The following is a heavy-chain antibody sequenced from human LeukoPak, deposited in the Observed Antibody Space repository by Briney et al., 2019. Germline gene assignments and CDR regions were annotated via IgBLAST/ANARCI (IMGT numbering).Heavy chain of an antibody. CDR1: GFTFDAYA. V-gene: IGHV3-20*04. CDR3: ESGSVQLWLRDTYYYMDV. CDR2: ITWDGRIT. D-gene: IGHD5-18*01. J-gene: IGHJ6*03. Sequence: GESLRLSCAASGFTFDAYAMNWVRQVPGRGLEWVSGITWDGRITEYADSVKDRFTISRQNTKNSLYLYMNNLGAEDTALYFCESGSVQLWLRDTYYYMDVWGKGTTVTVSS.